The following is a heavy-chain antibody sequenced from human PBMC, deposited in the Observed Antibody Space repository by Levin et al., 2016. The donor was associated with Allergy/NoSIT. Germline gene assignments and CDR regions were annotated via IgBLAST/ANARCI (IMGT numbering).Heavy chain of an antibody. Sequence: WIRQPPGKGLEWIGYIYYSGSTNYNPSLKSRVTISVDTSKNQFSLKLSSVTAADTAVYYCARDRADYSSSSHLYFYYMDVWGKGTTVTVSS. J-gene: IGHJ6*03. D-gene: IGHD6-6*01. CDR2: IYYSGST. CDR3: ARDRADYSSSSHLYFYYMDV. V-gene: IGHV4-59*01.